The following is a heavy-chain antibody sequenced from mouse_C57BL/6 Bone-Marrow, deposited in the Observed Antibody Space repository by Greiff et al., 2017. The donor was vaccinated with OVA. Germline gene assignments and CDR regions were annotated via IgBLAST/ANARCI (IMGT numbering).Heavy chain of an antibody. V-gene: IGHV1-81*01. CDR1: GYTFTSYG. CDR3: ARSNYYGRFDV. CDR2: IYPRSGNT. Sequence: VQRVESGAELARPGASVKLSCKASGYTFTSYGISWVKQRTGQGLEWIGEIYPRSGNTYYNEKFKGKATLTADKSSSTAYMELRSLTSEDSAVYFCARSNYYGRFDVWGTGTTVTVSS. D-gene: IGHD1-2*01. J-gene: IGHJ1*03.